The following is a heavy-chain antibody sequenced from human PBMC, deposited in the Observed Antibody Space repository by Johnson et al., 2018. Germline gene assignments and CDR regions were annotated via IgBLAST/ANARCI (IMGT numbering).Heavy chain of an antibody. CDR1: GFTFSSYG. J-gene: IGHJ6*02. Sequence: QVQLVHSGGGVVQPGRSLRLSCAAAGFTFSSYGMHWVRQAPGKGLEWVAVIWYAGSNKYYADSAKGRFTIPSDNSKNTLYLQMNSLRAEETAVYYCARYPSGTIFGVYYGMDVWVQGTTVTVSS. V-gene: IGHV3-33*01. D-gene: IGHD3-3*01. CDR2: IWYAGSNK. CDR3: ARYPSGTIFGVYYGMDV.